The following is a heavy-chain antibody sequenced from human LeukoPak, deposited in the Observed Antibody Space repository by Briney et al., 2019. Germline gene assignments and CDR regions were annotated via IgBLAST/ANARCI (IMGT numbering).Heavy chain of an antibody. CDR2: ISHIEST. J-gene: IGHJ4*02. CDR3: AREVEQQYCGTTNCVGAFDN. Sequence: IPSETLSLTCTVSGGSVSSGSYYWSWIRQPSGKGLEWIGSISHIESTYYNPSLKSRVTMSVDRSKNQFSLNLKSVTAADTAVYYCAREVEQQYCGTTNCVGAFDNWGQGTLVTVSS. CDR1: GGSVSSGSYY. V-gene: IGHV4-30-2*01. D-gene: IGHD2-2*01.